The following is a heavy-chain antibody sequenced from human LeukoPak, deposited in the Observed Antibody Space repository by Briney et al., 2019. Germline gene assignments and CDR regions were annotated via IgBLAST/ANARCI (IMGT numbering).Heavy chain of an antibody. CDR3: ARDSGIGAELDY. D-gene: IGHD3-10*01. V-gene: IGHV3-66*01. CDR1: GFTVSSNY. J-gene: IGHJ4*02. CDR2: IYSGGST. Sequence: GGSLRLSCAASGFTVSSNYMSWVRQAPGKGLEWVSVIYSGGSTYYADPVKGRFTISRDNSKNTLYLQMNSLRAEDTAVYYCARDSGIGAELDYWGQGTLVTVSS.